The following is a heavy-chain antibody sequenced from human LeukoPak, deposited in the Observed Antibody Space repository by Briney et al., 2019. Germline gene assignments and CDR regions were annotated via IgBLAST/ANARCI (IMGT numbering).Heavy chain of an antibody. CDR2: ISYDGSNK. J-gene: IGHJ4*02. D-gene: IGHD3-10*01. CDR1: GFTFSSYA. CDR3: ARAPNVLLWFGETESLGGIDY. Sequence: GGSLRLSCAASGFTFSSYAMPWVRQALGKGLEWVAVISYDGSNKYYADSVKGRFTISRDNSKNTLYLQMNSLRAEDTAVYYCARAPNVLLWFGETESLGGIDYWGQGTLVTVSS. V-gene: IGHV3-30-3*01.